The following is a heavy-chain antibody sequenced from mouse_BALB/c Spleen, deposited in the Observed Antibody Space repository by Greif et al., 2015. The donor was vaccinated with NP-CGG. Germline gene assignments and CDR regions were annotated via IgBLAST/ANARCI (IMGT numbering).Heavy chain of an antibody. J-gene: IGHJ4*01. CDR3: TSHYYGSSYDYAMDY. D-gene: IGHD1-1*01. CDR1: GYTFTSYW. Sequence: VQGVESGAELVKPGASVKMSCKASGYTFTSYWMHWVKQRPGQGLEWIGVIDPSDSYTSYNQKFKGKATLTVDTSSSTAYMHHGSLTSEASAVYSCTSHYYGSSYDYAMDYWGQGTSVTVSS. CDR2: IDPSDSYT. V-gene: IGHV1S127*01.